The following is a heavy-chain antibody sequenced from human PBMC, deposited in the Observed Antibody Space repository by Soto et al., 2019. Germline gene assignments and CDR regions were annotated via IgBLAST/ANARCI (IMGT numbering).Heavy chain of an antibody. Sequence: SETLSLTCTVSGGSISSYYWSWIRQPPGKGLEWIGYIYYSGSTNYNPPLKSRVTISVDTSKNQFSLKLSSVTAADTAVYYCARDPDSSGWFDPWGQGTLVTVSS. CDR2: IYYSGST. V-gene: IGHV4-59*01. CDR3: ARDPDSSGWFDP. J-gene: IGHJ5*02. CDR1: GGSISSYY. D-gene: IGHD6-19*01.